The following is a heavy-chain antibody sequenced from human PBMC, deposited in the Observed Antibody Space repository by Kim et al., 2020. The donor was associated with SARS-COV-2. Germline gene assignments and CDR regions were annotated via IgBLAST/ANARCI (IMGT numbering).Heavy chain of an antibody. Sequence: SETLSLTCTVSGGSISSGGYYWSWIRQHPGKGLEWIGYIYYSGSTYYNPSLKSRVTISVDTSKNQFSLKLSSVTAADTAVYYCARVNQAMSEFDPWGQGTLVTVSS. CDR3: ARVNQAMSEFDP. D-gene: IGHD2-2*01. V-gene: IGHV4-31*03. J-gene: IGHJ5*02. CDR1: GGSISSGGYY. CDR2: IYYSGST.